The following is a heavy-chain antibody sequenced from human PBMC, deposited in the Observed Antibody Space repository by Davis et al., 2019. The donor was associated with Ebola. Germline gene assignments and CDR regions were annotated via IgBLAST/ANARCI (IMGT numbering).Heavy chain of an antibody. Sequence: GESLKISCAASGFTFSSYAMHWVRQAPGKGLEWVAVISYDGSNKYYADSVKGRFTISRDNSKNTLYLQMNSLRAEDTAVYYCALFYGSGSYSTNYWGQGTLVTVSS. CDR3: ALFYGSGSYSTNY. V-gene: IGHV3-30-3*01. D-gene: IGHD3-10*01. CDR1: GFTFSSYA. CDR2: ISYDGSNK. J-gene: IGHJ4*02.